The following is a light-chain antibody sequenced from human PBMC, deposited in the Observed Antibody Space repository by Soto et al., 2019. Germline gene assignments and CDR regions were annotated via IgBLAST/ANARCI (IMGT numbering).Light chain of an antibody. V-gene: IGLV2-14*01. CDR1: SSDVGDYNY. J-gene: IGLJ2*01. CDR3: SSYTSSNTLEV. CDR2: DVS. Sequence: QSALTQPASVSGSPGQSITISCTGTSSDVGDYNYVSWYQQHPGKAPKLMIYDVSNRPSGVSNRFSGSKSGNTASLTISGLQAEDEAHYYCSSYTSSNTLEVFGGGTKVTVL.